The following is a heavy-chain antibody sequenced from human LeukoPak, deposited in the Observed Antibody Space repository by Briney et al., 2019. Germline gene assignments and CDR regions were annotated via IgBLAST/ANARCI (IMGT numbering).Heavy chain of an antibody. CDR2: INPNSGGT. Sequence: ASVKVSCKASGYTFTGYYMHWVRQAPGQGLEWMGRINPNSGGTNYAQKFQGRVTMTRDTSISTAYMELSGLRSDDTAVYYCAREVVGYYYYYGMDVWGQGTTVTVSS. J-gene: IGHJ6*02. CDR3: AREVVGYYYYYGMDV. D-gene: IGHD2-15*01. CDR1: GYTFTGYY. V-gene: IGHV1-2*06.